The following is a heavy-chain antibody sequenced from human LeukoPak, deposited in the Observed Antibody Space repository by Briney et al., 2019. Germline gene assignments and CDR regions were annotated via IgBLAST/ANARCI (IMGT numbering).Heavy chain of an antibody. CDR2: INTNTGNP. V-gene: IGHV7-4-1*02. CDR3: ARGPAYCGGDCYQGDDAFDI. Sequence: ASVKVSCKASGYTFTSHGFSWVRQAPGQGLEWMGWINTNTGNPTYAHGFTGRFVFSLDTSVSTAYLQISSLKAEDTAVYYCARGPAYCGGDCYQGDDAFDIWGQGTMVTVSS. CDR1: GYTFTSHG. J-gene: IGHJ3*02. D-gene: IGHD2-21*02.